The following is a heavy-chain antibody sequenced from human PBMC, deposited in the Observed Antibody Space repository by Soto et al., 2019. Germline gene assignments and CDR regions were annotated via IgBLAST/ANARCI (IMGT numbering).Heavy chain of an antibody. CDR2: VTYNGGST. J-gene: IGHJ4*02. CDR1: GFTFSTGA. Sequence: EVHLLESGGGLVQPGGSLRLSCAASGFTFSTGAMSWVRQAPGKGLEWVSTVTYNGGSTYYADSVKGRFTISRDNSKNALFLQMNSMRAEDTALYFCARSIAAATDTGNWGQGALVTVSS. V-gene: IGHV3-23*01. CDR3: ARSIAAATDTGN. D-gene: IGHD6-25*01.